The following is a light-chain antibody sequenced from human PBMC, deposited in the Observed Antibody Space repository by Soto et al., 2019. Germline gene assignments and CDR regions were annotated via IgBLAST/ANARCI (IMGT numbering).Light chain of an antibody. Sequence: QSALTQPASVSGSPGQSITISCTGTNSDVGGYNYVSWYQQHPGKAPKLIIYDVSNRPSGVSNRFSGSKSGNTASLTISGLQAEDEADYYCSSYTSNNTRVFGGGTKLTVL. CDR1: NSDVGGYNY. CDR3: SSYTSNNTRV. V-gene: IGLV2-14*01. CDR2: DVS. J-gene: IGLJ2*01.